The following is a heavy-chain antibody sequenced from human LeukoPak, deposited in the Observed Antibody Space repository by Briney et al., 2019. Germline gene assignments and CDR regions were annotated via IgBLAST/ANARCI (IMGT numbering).Heavy chain of an antibody. D-gene: IGHD3-9*01. V-gene: IGHV3-73*01. CDR1: GFTFSGSA. Sequence: AGGSLRLSCAASGFTFSGSAMHWVRQASGKGLEWVGRIRSKANSYATAYAASVKGRFTISRDDSKNTAYLQMNSLKTEDTAVYYCTRREDILTGYYDYYYYYMDVWGKGTTVTVSS. J-gene: IGHJ6*03. CDR2: IRSKANSYAT. CDR3: TRREDILTGYYDYYYYYMDV.